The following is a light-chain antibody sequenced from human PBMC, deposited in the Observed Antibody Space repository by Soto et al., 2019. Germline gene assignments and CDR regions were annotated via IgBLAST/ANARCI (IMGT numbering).Light chain of an antibody. Sequence: IQLTQSPSSLSASVGDRVTITCRASQAIRNDVVWFQQKPGKAPILLIYAASTLQSGVPPRFSGSGSGTDFTLTISSLQAEDFATYYCLQDYTYPRTFGGGTKVEIK. CDR2: AAS. CDR3: LQDYTYPRT. CDR1: QAIRND. V-gene: IGKV1-6*01. J-gene: IGKJ4*01.